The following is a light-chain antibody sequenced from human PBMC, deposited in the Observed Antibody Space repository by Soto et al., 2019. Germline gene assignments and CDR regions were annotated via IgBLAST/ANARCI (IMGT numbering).Light chain of an antibody. CDR1: QSISTY. Sequence: DIQMTQSPSSLSASVGDRVTITCRASQSISTYLNWYQQKPGKAPKLLIYSASTLQSGVPSRFSGSGAGTEFTLTISSLQHEDFATYSCQQSYSNPLTFGGGTKVEIK. CDR3: QQSYSNPLT. CDR2: SAS. V-gene: IGKV1-39*01. J-gene: IGKJ4*01.